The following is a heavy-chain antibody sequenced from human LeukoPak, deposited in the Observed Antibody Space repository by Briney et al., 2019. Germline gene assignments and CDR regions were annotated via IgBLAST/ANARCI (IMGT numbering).Heavy chain of an antibody. CDR1: GGSISSYY. CDR2: IYTSGST. V-gene: IGHV4-4*07. CDR3: ARDLGDSSGYYRYYYYYYYMDV. J-gene: IGHJ6*03. D-gene: IGHD3-22*01. Sequence: KPSETLSLTCTVSGGSISSYYWSWIRQPAGKGLEWIGRIYTSGSTNYNPSLKSRVTMSVDTSKNQFSLKLSSVTAADTAVYYCARDLGDSSGYYRYYYYYYYMDVWGKGTTVTVSS.